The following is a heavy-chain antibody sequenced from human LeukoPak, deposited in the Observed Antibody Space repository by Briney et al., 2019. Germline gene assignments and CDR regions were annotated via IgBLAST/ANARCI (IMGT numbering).Heavy chain of an antibody. V-gene: IGHV4-59*08. CDR1: GGSISSYY. Sequence: SETLSLTCTVSGGSISSYYWSWIRQPPGKGLEWIGYIYYSGSTNYNPSLKSRVTISVDTSKNQFSLKLSSVTAADTAVYYCARYYGSGSCESPAYKYYYYYGMDVWGQGTTVTVSS. CDR3: ARYYGSGSCESPAYKYYYYYGMDV. CDR2: IYYSGST. D-gene: IGHD3-10*01. J-gene: IGHJ6*02.